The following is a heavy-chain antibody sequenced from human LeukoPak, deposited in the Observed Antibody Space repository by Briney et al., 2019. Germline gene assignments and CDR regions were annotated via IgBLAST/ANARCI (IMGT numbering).Heavy chain of an antibody. Sequence: GGSLRLPCAASGFTFSSYWMHWVRQAPGKGLEWVANIKQDGSETHYVGSVKGRFSISRDNAKNSVYLQMHSLRAEDTAVYYCGRSMDVWGQGTTVTVSS. V-gene: IGHV3-7*01. CDR3: GRSMDV. CDR2: IKQDGSET. J-gene: IGHJ6*02. CDR1: GFTFSSYW.